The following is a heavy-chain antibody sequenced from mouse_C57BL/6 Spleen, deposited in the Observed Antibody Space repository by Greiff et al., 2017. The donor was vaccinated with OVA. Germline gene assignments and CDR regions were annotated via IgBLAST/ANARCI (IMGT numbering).Heavy chain of an antibody. CDR1: GFTFSSYA. J-gene: IGHJ1*03. D-gene: IGHD1-1*01. Sequence: EVKLVESGEGLVKPGGSLKLSCAASGFTFSSYAMSWVRQTPEKRLEWVAYISSGGDYIYYADTVKGRFTISRDNARNTLYLQMSSLKSEDTAMYYCTRDHPFITTAWYFDVWGTGTTVTVSS. CDR2: ISSGGDYI. V-gene: IGHV5-9-1*02. CDR3: TRDHPFITTAWYFDV.